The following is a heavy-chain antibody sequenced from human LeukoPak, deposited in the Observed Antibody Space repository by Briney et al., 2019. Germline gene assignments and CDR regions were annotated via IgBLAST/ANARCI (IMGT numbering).Heavy chain of an antibody. Sequence: SVKVSCKASGYTFTSYAISWVRQAPGQGLEWMGGIIPIFGTANYAQKFQGRVTITADESTSTAYMELSSLRSEDTAVYYCAKANGDYEYYFDYWGQGTLVTVSS. CDR3: AKANGDYEYYFDY. CDR1: GYTFTSYA. CDR2: IIPIFGTA. D-gene: IGHD4-17*01. V-gene: IGHV1-69*13. J-gene: IGHJ4*02.